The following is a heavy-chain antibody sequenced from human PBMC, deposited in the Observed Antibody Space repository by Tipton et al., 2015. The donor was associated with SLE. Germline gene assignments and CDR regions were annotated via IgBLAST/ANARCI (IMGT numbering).Heavy chain of an antibody. CDR1: GGSISSGGYC. CDR3: ARVPSTDWYFDL. V-gene: IGHV4-31*03. Sequence: TLSLTCTVSGGSISSGGYCWNWIRQHPGKGLEWIGYILYSGSAYYNPSLKSRVTMSVDTSKNQFSLKLSSVTAADTAVYYCARVPSTDWYFDLWGRGTLVTVSS. D-gene: IGHD1-1*01. CDR2: ILYSGSA. J-gene: IGHJ2*01.